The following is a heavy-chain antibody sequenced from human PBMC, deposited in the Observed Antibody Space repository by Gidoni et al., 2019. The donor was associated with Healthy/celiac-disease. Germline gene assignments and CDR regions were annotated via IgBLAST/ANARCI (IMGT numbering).Heavy chain of an antibody. CDR1: GFTFSSYG. CDR2: ISYDGSNK. Sequence: QVQLVESGGGVVQPGRSLSLSCAASGFTFSSYGMPWVRQAPGKGLEWVAVISYDGSNKYYADSVKGRFTISRDNSKNTLYLQMNSLRAEDTAVYYCAKGDYYDSSGYYYDDAFDIWGQGTMVTVSS. CDR3: AKGDYYDSSGYYYDDAFDI. J-gene: IGHJ3*02. D-gene: IGHD3-22*01. V-gene: IGHV3-30*18.